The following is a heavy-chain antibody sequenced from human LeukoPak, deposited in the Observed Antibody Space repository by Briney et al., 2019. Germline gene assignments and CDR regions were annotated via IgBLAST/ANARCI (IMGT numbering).Heavy chain of an antibody. CDR2: ISSSSSTI. Sequence: GGSLRLSCAASGFTFSSHNVNWVRQAPGKGLEWVSDISSSSSTIYYADSVMGRFTISRDNAKNSLYLQMNSLRDEDTAVYYCAAEGYDNSGSDYWGQGTLVTVSS. CDR1: GFTFSSHN. CDR3: AAEGYDNSGSDY. V-gene: IGHV3-48*02. J-gene: IGHJ4*02. D-gene: IGHD3-22*01.